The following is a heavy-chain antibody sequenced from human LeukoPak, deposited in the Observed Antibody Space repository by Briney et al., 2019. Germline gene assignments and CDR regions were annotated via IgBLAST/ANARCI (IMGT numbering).Heavy chain of an antibody. D-gene: IGHD6-19*01. J-gene: IGHJ4*02. CDR1: GYTFTTYD. Sequence: ASVKVSCKASGYTFTTYDINWVRQATGQGLEWMGWINPNSGGTNYAQKFQGRVTMTRDTSISTAYMELSRLRSDDTAVYYCARDKSGNSGWYSYFDYWGQGTLVTVSS. CDR2: INPNSGGT. V-gene: IGHV1-2*02. CDR3: ARDKSGNSGWYSYFDY.